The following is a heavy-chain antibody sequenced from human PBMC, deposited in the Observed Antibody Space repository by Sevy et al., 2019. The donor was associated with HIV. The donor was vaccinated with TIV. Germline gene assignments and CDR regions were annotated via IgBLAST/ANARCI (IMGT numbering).Heavy chain of an antibody. CDR1: GYSISSGYY. Sequence: SETLSLTCAVSGYSISSGYYWGWIRQPPGKGLEWIGSIHHSGSTYYNPSLKSRVTISVDTSKNQFSLNLSSVTAADTAVYHCARVDTIFGATGFDYWGQGTLVTVSS. D-gene: IGHD3-3*01. V-gene: IGHV4-38-2*01. J-gene: IGHJ4*02. CDR2: IHHSGST. CDR3: ARVDTIFGATGFDY.